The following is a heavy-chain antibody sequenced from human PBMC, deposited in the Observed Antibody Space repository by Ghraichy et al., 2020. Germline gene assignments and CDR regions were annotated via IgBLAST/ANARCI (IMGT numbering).Heavy chain of an antibody. Sequence: SETLSLTCAVSGDVIGAGGYSWSWIRQSPGKGLEWVGYTYHDGTTHLNPSLKNRVTILVDKSKNQFSLNLSSLTAADTAVDYCARGANDYAFDFWGQGA. CDR3: ARGANDYAFDF. V-gene: IGHV4-30-2*06. D-gene: IGHD4-17*01. J-gene: IGHJ4*02. CDR1: GDVIGAGGYS. CDR2: TYHDGTT.